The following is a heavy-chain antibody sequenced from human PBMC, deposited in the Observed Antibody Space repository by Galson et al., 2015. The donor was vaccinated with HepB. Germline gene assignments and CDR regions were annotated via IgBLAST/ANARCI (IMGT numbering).Heavy chain of an antibody. CDR2: IYWNDDK. V-gene: IGHV2-5*01. Sequence: PALVKPTQTLTLTCTFSGFSLSTSGVGVGWIRQPPGKALEWLALIYWNDDKRYSPSLKSRLTITKDTSKNQVVLTTTNMDPVDTATYYCAHITHSNHNWNYAEYAFDIWGQGTMVTVSS. CDR3: AHITHSNHNWNYAEYAFDI. CDR1: GFSLSTSGVG. J-gene: IGHJ3*02. D-gene: IGHD1-7*01.